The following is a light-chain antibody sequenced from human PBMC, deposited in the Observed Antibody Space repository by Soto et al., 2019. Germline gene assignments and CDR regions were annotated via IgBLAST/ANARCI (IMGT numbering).Light chain of an antibody. CDR3: QSFDINNVV. CDR2: EDS. CDR1: SGSIASNY. Sequence: NFMLSQPHSVSESPGKTVTISCTRSSGSIASNYVQWYQQRPGSAPTPVIYEDSQRPSGVPDRFSGSIDSSSNSASLTISRLQTKDEADYYCQSFDINNVVFGGGTQLTVL. J-gene: IGLJ2*01. V-gene: IGLV6-57*04.